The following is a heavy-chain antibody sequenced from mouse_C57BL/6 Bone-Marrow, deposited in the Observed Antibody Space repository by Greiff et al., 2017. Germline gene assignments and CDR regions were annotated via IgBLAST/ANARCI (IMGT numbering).Heavy chain of an antibody. CDR2: IDPSDSYT. J-gene: IGHJ3*01. CDR3: ARSRWLLRFPSY. D-gene: IGHD2-3*01. Sequence: QVQLQQPGAELVRPGTSVKLSCKASGYTFTSYWMHWVKQRPGQGLEWIGVIDPSDSYTNYNQKFKGKATLTVDTSSSTAYMQLSSLTSEDSAVYYCARSRWLLRFPSYWGQGTLVTVSA. CDR1: GYTFTSYW. V-gene: IGHV1-59*01.